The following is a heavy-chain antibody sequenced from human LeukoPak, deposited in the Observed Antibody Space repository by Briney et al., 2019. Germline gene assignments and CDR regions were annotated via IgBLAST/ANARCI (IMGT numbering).Heavy chain of an antibody. D-gene: IGHD1-26*01. CDR3: ARDLYSGSYHGDY. J-gene: IGHJ4*02. Sequence: GGSLRLSCAASGFTLSSYWMSWVRQAPGKGLEWVANIKQDGTEKNYVDSVKGRFTISRDNAKNSLYLQMSSLRAEDTAVYHRARDLYSGSYHGDYWGQGTLVTVSS. V-gene: IGHV3-7*01. CDR1: GFTLSSYW. CDR2: IKQDGTEK.